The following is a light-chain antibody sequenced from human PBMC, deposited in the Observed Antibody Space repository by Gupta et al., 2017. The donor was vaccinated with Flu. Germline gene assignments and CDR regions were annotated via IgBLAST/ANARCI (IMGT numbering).Light chain of an antibody. CDR2: KAS. Sequence: PSSLSDSVADMVSITFRASQRTSHWLAWYQQKPGKAPKVLIYKASSLETGVPSRFSGSGSGTEFTLTISSLQPDDFATYYCQQYYNYPPAFGQGTKMEIK. V-gene: IGKV1-5*03. CDR3: QQYYNYPPA. J-gene: IGKJ2*01. CDR1: QRTSHW.